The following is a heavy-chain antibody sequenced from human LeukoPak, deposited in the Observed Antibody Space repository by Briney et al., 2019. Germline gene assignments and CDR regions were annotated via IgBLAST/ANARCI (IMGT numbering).Heavy chain of an antibody. J-gene: IGHJ4*02. V-gene: IGHV4-61*02. D-gene: IGHD5-24*01. Sequence: SQTLSLTCTVSGGSISSGSYYWSWIRQPAGKGLEWIGRIYTSGSTNYNPSLKSRVTISVDTSKNQFSLKLSSVTAADTAVYYCARGNGYKTYYFDYWGQGTLVTVSS. CDR3: ARGNGYKTYYFDY. CDR1: GGSISSGSYY. CDR2: IYTSGST.